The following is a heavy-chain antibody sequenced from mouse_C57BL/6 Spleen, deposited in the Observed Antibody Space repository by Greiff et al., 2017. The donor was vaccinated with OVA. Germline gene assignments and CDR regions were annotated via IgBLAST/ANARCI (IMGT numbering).Heavy chain of an antibody. D-gene: IGHD2-13*01. J-gene: IGHJ2*01. Sequence: ESGPGLVKPSQSLSLTCSVTGYSITSGYYWNWIRQFPGNKLEWMGYISYDGSNNYNPSLKNRISITRDTSKNQFFLKLNSVTTEDTATYYCARERLDYWGQGTTLTVSS. CDR3: ARERLDY. CDR1: GYSITSGYY. CDR2: ISYDGSN. V-gene: IGHV3-6*01.